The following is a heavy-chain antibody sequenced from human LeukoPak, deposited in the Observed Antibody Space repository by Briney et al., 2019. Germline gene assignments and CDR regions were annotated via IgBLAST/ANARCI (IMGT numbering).Heavy chain of an antibody. J-gene: IGHJ4*02. CDR3: AKDHFGSSWPYYIDY. D-gene: IGHD6-13*01. Sequence: PGGSLRLSCGASGFTFSSYGMHWVRQAPGKGLEWVAFIRYDGSNQYSADSVKGRFTISRDNSKNTLYLQMNSLRAEDTAVYYCAKDHFGSSWPYYIDYWGQGTLVTVSS. CDR2: IRYDGSNQ. V-gene: IGHV3-30*02. CDR1: GFTFSSYG.